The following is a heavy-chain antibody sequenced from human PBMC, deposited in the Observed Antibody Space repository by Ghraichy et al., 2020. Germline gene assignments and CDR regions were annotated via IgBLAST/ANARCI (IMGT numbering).Heavy chain of an antibody. CDR2: IRYDGSNK. V-gene: IGHV3-30*02. CDR1: GFTFSSYG. D-gene: IGHD2-15*01. J-gene: IGHJ6*03. CDR3: AKDAKTNRGLSEAATYYYYMDV. Sequence: LSLTCAASGFTFSSYGMHWVRQAPGKGLEWVAFIRYDGSNKYYADSVKGRFTISRDNSENTLYLQMNSLRAEDTAVYYCAKDAKTNRGLSEAATYYYYMDVWGKGTTVTVSS.